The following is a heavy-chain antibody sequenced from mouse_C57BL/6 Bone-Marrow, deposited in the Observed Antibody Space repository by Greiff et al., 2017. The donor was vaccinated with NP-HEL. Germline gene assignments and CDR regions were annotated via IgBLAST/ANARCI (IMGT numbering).Heavy chain of an antibody. J-gene: IGHJ2*01. Sequence: VQLKESGAELVRPGASVKLSCTASGFNIKDDYMHWVKQRPEQGLEWIGWIDPENGDTEYASKFQGKATITADTSSNTAYLQLSSLTSEDTAVYYCTTAFYYYGSSYAYWGQGTTLTVSS. V-gene: IGHV14-4*01. CDR1: GFNIKDDY. CDR2: IDPENGDT. D-gene: IGHD1-1*01. CDR3: TTAFYYYGSSYAY.